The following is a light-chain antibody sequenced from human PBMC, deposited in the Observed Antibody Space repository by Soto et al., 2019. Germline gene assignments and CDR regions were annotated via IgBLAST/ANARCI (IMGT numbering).Light chain of an antibody. CDR3: QQYNSYWRT. CDR2: DAS. V-gene: IGKV1-5*01. J-gene: IGKJ1*01. Sequence: DIRMTQSPSTLSASVGDRVTITCRASQSIRSWLAWYQQKPGKAPKLLIYDASSLESGVPSRFSGSGSGTEFTLTISSLQPDDFATYYCQQYNSYWRTFGQGTKVDI. CDR1: QSIRSW.